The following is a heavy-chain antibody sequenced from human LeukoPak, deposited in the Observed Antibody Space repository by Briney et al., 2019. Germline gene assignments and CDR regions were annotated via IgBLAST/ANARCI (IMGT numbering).Heavy chain of an antibody. V-gene: IGHV3-23*01. D-gene: IGHD6-13*01. CDR1: GFTFSNCA. Sequence: GGTLRLSCAASGFTFSNCAMSWVRHAPGKGLEWVSTISARSGGAYYTDSVKGRFTISRDNSKNTLYLQMNSLRAEDTAVYYCAKGLYSSTKKFDYWGQGTLVTVSS. J-gene: IGHJ4*02. CDR3: AKGLYSSTKKFDY. CDR2: ISARSGGA.